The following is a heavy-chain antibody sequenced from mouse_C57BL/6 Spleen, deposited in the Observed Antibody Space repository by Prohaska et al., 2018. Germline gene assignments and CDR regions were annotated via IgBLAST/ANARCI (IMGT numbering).Heavy chain of an antibody. J-gene: IGHJ3*01. Sequence: HGKSLEWIGYVNPNNGGTSYNQKFKGKATLTVNKSSSTAYMELRSLTSEDSAVYYCALSHGVYGSSPAWFAYWGQGTLVTVSA. CDR3: ALSHGVYGSSPAWFAY. CDR2: VNPNNGGT. V-gene: IGHV1-22*01. D-gene: IGHD1-1*01.